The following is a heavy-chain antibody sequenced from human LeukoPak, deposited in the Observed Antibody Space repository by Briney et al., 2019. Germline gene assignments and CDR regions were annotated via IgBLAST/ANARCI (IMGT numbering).Heavy chain of an antibody. Sequence: RGSLRVSCAASGFTFSSYGMHWVRQAPGKGLEWVAVIWYDGSNKYYADSVKGRFTISRDNSKNTLYLQMNSLRAEDTAVYYCARSYCGGDCYSAPVDAFDIWGQGTMVNVSS. V-gene: IGHV3-33*01. D-gene: IGHD2-21*02. CDR1: GFTFSSYG. CDR2: IWYDGSNK. CDR3: ARSYCGGDCYSAPVDAFDI. J-gene: IGHJ3*02.